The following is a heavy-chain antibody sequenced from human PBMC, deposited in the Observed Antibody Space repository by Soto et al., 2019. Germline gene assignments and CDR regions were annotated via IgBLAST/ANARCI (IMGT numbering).Heavy chain of an antibody. CDR2: LIPIFGTA. J-gene: IGHJ3*02. Sequence: QVQLVQSGAEVKKPGSSVKVSCKASGGTFSSYAISWVRQAPGQGLEWMGGLIPIFGTANYAQKFQGRVTITADESTSTAYMELSSLRSEYTAVYYCARETLSIVGKWEPLVRAAFDIWGQGTMVTVSS. CDR3: ARETLSIVGKWEPLVRAAFDI. CDR1: GGTFSSYA. V-gene: IGHV1-69*01. D-gene: IGHD1-26*01.